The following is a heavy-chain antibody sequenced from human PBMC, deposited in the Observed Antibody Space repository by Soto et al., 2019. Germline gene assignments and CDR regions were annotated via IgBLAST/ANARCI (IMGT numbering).Heavy chain of an antibody. Sequence: GGSLRLSCAASGFTFSSYGMHWVRQAPGKGLEWVAVIWYDGSNKYYADSVKGRFTISRDNSKNTLYLQMNSLRAEDTAVYYCARGYSKDGLYALDIWGQGTMVTVS. CDR2: IWYDGSNK. J-gene: IGHJ3*02. CDR1: GFTFSSYG. V-gene: IGHV3-33*01. D-gene: IGHD6-13*01. CDR3: ARGYSKDGLYALDI.